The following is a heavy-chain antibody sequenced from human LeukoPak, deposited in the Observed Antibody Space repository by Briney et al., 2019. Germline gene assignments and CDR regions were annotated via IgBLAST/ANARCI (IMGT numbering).Heavy chain of an antibody. Sequence: GGSLRLSCTASGFTFSSYWMHWVRQAPGKGLEWVSRINSDGGSTSYADSVKGRFTISRDNAKNTLYLQMNSLRAEDTAVYYCARRIQGMALYYFDYWGQGTLVTVSS. V-gene: IGHV3-74*01. D-gene: IGHD5-24*01. CDR3: ARRIQGMALYYFDY. CDR1: GFTFSSYW. CDR2: INSDGGST. J-gene: IGHJ4*02.